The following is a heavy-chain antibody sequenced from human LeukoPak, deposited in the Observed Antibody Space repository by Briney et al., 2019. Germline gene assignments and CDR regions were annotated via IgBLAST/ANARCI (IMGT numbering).Heavy chain of an antibody. D-gene: IGHD4-23*01. Sequence: GGSLRLSCAASGFTFSSYWMNWVRQVPGKGLVWVSRIASDGNNRDYADSVKGRFTISRDNAKNTLYLQMNSLRVEDTAVYSCARGRPHGNDYWGQGTLVTVSS. CDR2: IASDGNNR. V-gene: IGHV3-74*01. CDR3: ARGRPHGNDY. CDR1: GFTFSSYW. J-gene: IGHJ4*02.